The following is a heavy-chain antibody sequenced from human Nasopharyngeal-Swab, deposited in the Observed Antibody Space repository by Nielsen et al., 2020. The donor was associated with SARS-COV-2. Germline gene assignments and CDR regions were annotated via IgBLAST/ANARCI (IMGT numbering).Heavy chain of an antibody. V-gene: IGHV3-74*01. D-gene: IGHD3-16*01. CDR1: GFTFTDYW. Sequence: GESLKISCAASGFTFTDYWINWVRQTPEKGLEWISRVNNDGSSTTYADSVKGRFTISRDNAKNTAYLQLNSLRAEDTALYYCARGGIGSFDSWGHGTLVTVSS. CDR2: VNNDGSST. J-gene: IGHJ4*01. CDR3: ARGGIGSFDS.